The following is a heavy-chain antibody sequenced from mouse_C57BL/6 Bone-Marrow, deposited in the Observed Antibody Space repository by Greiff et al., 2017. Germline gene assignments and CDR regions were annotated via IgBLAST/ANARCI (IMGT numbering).Heavy chain of an antibody. D-gene: IGHD2-4*01. J-gene: IGHJ1*03. CDR2: ISNLAYSI. Sequence: EVKLMESGGGLVQPGGSLKLSCAASGFTFSDYGMAWVRQAPRKGPEWVAFISNLAYSIYYADTVTGRFTISRENAKNTLYLEMSSLRSEDTAMYYCARHNYDYDVGYFDVWGTGTTVTVSS. CDR3: ARHNYDYDVGYFDV. CDR1: GFTFSDYG. V-gene: IGHV5-15*01.